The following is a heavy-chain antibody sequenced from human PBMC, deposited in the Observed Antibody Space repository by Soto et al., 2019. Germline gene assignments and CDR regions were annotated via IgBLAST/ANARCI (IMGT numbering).Heavy chain of an antibody. J-gene: IGHJ4*02. CDR3: ARDSSYGSGSYLSVGLFDY. CDR2: IIPIFGTA. D-gene: IGHD3-10*01. Sequence: QVQLVQSGAEVKKPGSSVKVSCKASGGTFSSYAISWVRQAPGQGLEWMGGIIPIFGTANYAQKFQGRVTITAEESTSTAYMELSSVRSEDTAVYYCARDSSYGSGSYLSVGLFDYWRQGTLVTVSS. V-gene: IGHV1-69*01. CDR1: GGTFSSYA.